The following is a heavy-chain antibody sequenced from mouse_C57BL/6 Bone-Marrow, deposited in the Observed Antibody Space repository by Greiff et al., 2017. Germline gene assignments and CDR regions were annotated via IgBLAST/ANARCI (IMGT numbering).Heavy chain of an antibody. D-gene: IGHD2-5*01. J-gene: IGHJ2*01. CDR3: ARVGYSNYVYFDY. CDR1: GYSITSGYY. CDR2: ISYDGSN. V-gene: IGHV3-6*01. Sequence: EVQLQQSGPGLVKPSQSLSLTCSVTGYSITSGYYWNWIRQFPGNKLEWMGYISYDGSNKYNPSLKNRIAITRDTSKNQFFLKLNSVTTADTATYYCARVGYSNYVYFDYWGQGTTLTVSS.